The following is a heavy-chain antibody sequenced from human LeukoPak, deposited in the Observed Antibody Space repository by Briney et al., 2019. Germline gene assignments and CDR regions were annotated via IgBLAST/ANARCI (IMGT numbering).Heavy chain of an antibody. V-gene: IGHV1-24*01. CDR3: ATGGGRVAVAGYFDY. Sequence: ASVKVSCKVSGYTLTELSMHWVRQAPGKGLEWMRGFDPEDGETIYAQKFQGRVTMTEDTSTDTAYMELSSLRSEDTAVYYCATGGGRVAVAGYFDYWGQGTLVTVSS. J-gene: IGHJ4*02. CDR1: GYTLTELS. CDR2: FDPEDGET. D-gene: IGHD6-19*01.